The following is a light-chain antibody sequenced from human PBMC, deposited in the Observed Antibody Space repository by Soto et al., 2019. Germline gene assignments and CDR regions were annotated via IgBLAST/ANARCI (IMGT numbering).Light chain of an antibody. J-gene: IGKJ1*01. CDR3: LLDFSYFWA. V-gene: IGKV1-6*01. CDR1: QDIRSA. CDR2: AAS. Sequence: IQLTQSPSSLSASVGDRVTITCLASQDIRSALGWYQQKPGKVPKLLIYAASTLQSGVPSRFSGSRSGTDCTLTISSLQPEDFATYYCLLDFSYFWAFGQGAKVDI.